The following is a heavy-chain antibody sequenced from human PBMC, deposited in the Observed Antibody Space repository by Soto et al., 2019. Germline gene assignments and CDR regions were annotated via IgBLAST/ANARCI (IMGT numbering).Heavy chain of an antibody. CDR1: GGTFSSYA. CDR2: IIPIFGTA. J-gene: IGHJ4*01. Sequence: SVKVSCKASGGTFSSYAISWVRQAPGQGLEWMGGIIPIFGTANYAQKFRGRVTVTMDTSITTAYMDLSRLTSDDTAVYYCARDSAAGVGIGWDYWGQGTLVTVSS. D-gene: IGHD6-13*01. CDR3: ARDSAAGVGIGWDY. V-gene: IGHV1-69*05.